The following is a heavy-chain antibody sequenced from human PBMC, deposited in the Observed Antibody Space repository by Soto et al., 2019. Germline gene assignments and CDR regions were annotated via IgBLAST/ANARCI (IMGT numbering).Heavy chain of an antibody. J-gene: IGHJ4*02. Sequence: GGSLRLSCEAPGFSFSSFAMNWVRQAPGRGLEWVSYISDDGASRYYADSLKGRFTITRDNAKNSLSLQMNNLRAEDTAVYYCARENSVQAWLHHFDHWGLGTLVTVSS. D-gene: IGHD5-18*01. CDR1: GFSFSSFA. CDR3: ARENSVQAWLHHFDH. V-gene: IGHV3-48*03. CDR2: ISDDGASR.